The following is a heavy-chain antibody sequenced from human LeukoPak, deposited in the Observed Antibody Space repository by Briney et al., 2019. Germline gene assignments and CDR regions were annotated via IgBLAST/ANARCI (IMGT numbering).Heavy chain of an antibody. CDR3: ARGVCSSTSCYRNWFDP. CDR2: IIPIFGTA. Sequence: SVKVSCKASGYTFIDYYVHWVRQAPGQGFEWMGGIIPIFGTANYAQKFQGRVTITADESTSTAYMELSSLRSEDTAVYYCARGVCSSTSCYRNWFDPWGQGTLVTVSS. J-gene: IGHJ5*02. CDR1: GYTFIDYY. V-gene: IGHV1-69*13. D-gene: IGHD2-2*01.